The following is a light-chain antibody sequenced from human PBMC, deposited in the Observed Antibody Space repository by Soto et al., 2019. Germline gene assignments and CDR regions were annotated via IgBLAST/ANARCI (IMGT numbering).Light chain of an antibody. J-gene: IGKJ1*01. V-gene: IGKV3-11*01. CDR2: DAS. CDR1: QSVSSY. CDR3: QQRSNWLWT. Sequence: EIVLTQSPATLSLSPGERATLSCRASQSVSSYLAWYQQKPGQAPRLLIYDASNRATGIPARFSGSGSGTDFTLTISSLETEDFAVYYCQQRSNWLWTFGQGNKVEIK.